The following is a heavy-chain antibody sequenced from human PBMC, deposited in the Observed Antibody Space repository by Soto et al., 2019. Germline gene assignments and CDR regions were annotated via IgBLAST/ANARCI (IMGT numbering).Heavy chain of an antibody. V-gene: IGHV5-10-1*01. CDR2: IDPTDSYT. D-gene: IGHD5-12*01. CDR3: ARVGYSGYEETYYYYGLDV. CDR1: GYSLTSYW. J-gene: IGHJ6*02. Sequence: GESLKISCNGSGYSLTSYWISWVRQMPWKGLEWMGRIDPTDSYTNYSPSFQGHVAISADNSISTAYLQWSSLKASDTAMYYCARVGYSGYEETYYYYGLDVWGQGTTVTVSS.